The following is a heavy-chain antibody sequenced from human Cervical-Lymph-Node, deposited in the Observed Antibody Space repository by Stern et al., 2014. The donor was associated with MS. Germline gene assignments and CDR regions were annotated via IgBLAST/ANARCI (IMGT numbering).Heavy chain of an antibody. CDR2: INPDSGIT. CDR1: GYTFSDHY. D-gene: IGHD1-26*01. V-gene: IGHV1-2*02. Sequence: QVQLGQSGAEVKKPGATVKVSCKASGYTFSDHYIHWVRQAPGQGLEWMGWINPDSGITVDEHKFEGRFTMTRDTSISTVYMELSRLRSDDTAQYYCARGGKTDYYYGMDVWGQGTTVTVSS. CDR3: ARGGKTDYYYGMDV. J-gene: IGHJ6*02.